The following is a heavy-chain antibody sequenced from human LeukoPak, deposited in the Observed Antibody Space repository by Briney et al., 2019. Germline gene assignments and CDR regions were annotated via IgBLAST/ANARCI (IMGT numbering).Heavy chain of an antibody. J-gene: IGHJ4*02. CDR2: IKSKTDGEII. D-gene: IGHD1-26*01. CDR3: TTDGSGSLGH. Sequence: KPGGSLRLSCAASGFTFSNAWMGWVRQAPGKGLEWVGRIKSKTDGEIIDHAAPVKGRFSISRDDSKNTLYLQMNSLKTEDTGVYYCTTDGSGSLGHWGQGTLVTVSS. CDR1: GFTFSNAW. V-gene: IGHV3-15*01.